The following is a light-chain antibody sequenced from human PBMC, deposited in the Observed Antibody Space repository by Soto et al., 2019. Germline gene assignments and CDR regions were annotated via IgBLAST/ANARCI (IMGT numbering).Light chain of an antibody. CDR2: EAS. J-gene: IGLJ2*01. CDR3: SSYAGSNNVV. CDR1: SSDVGGYNY. Sequence: QSALTQPPSASGSPGQSVTISCTGTSSDVGGYNYVSWYQQYPGKAPKLMIYEASKRPSGVPDRFSGSKSGNTASLSVSGLQAEDEADYYCSSYAGSNNVVFGGGTKLTVL. V-gene: IGLV2-8*01.